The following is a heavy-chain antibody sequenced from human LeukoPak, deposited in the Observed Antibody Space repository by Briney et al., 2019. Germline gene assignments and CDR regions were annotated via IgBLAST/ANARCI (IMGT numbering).Heavy chain of an antibody. CDR1: GFTFDDYA. CDR3: AKDVHSSGRYYFDY. J-gene: IGHJ4*02. Sequence: GGSLRLSCAASGFTFDDYAMPWVRQAPGKGLEWVSGISRNSGSIGYADSVKGRFTISRDNAKNSLYLQMNSLRAEDTALYYCAKDVHSSGRYYFDYWGQGTLVTVSS. D-gene: IGHD6-19*01. V-gene: IGHV3-9*01. CDR2: ISRNSGSI.